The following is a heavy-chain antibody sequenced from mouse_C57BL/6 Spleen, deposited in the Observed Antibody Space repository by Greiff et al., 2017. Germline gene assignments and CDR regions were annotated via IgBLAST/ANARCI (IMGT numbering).Heavy chain of an antibody. CDR3: AREVLSLNYFDD. J-gene: IGHJ2*01. CDR2: ISSGGSYT. V-gene: IGHV5-6*01. D-gene: IGHD6-5*01. Sequence: EVKLMESGGDLVKPGGSLKLSCAASGFTFSSYGMSWVRQTPDKRLEWVATISSGGSYTYYPDSVKGRFTISRDNAKNTLYLQMSSLKSEDTAMYYCAREVLSLNYFDDWGQGTTLTVSS. CDR1: GFTFSSYG.